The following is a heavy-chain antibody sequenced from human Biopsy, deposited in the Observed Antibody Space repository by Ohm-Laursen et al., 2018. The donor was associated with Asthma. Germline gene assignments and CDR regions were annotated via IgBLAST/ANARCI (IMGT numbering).Heavy chain of an antibody. V-gene: IGHV1-69*13. J-gene: IGHJ4*02. CDR1: GGTFNTYV. D-gene: IGHD2-2*01. CDR2: INSVFGTT. Sequence: GASVKVSCKSLGGTFNTYVIGWVRQAPGQGLEWMGGINSVFGTTTYPQKFQDRVTITADDSTSTVYMELSSLRSEDTAVYYCARKAGSCISRTCYSLDFWGQGTLVTVCS. CDR3: ARKAGSCISRTCYSLDF.